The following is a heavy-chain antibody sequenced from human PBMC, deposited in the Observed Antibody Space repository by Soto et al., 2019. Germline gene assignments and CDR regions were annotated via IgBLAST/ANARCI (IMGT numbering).Heavy chain of an antibody. CDR1: GFSFTRYG. CDR3: ARDPKTSGGQHWAFNYFDS. CDR2: IWHDGSKE. D-gene: IGHD7-27*01. J-gene: IGHJ4*02. Sequence: PGGSLRLSCAASGFSFTRYGFHWVRQAPGKGLEWVAAIWHDGSKEYYVESVKGRFTVSRDNSKSTVYLQMNSLRAEDTAVYYCARDPKTSGGQHWAFNYFDSWGQGTLVTV. V-gene: IGHV3-33*01.